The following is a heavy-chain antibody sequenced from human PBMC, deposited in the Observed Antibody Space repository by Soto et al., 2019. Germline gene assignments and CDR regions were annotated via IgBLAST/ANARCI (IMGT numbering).Heavy chain of an antibody. J-gene: IGHJ5*02. V-gene: IGHV1-46*03. Sequence: ASVKVSCKASGYTFTSYYMHWVRQAPGQGLEWMGIINPSGGSTSYAQKFQGRVTMTRDTSTSTVYMELSSLRSEDTAVYYCARGVLRFLEWLFPFDPWGQGTLVTGSS. CDR2: INPSGGST. CDR1: GYTFTSYY. CDR3: ARGVLRFLEWLFPFDP. D-gene: IGHD3-3*01.